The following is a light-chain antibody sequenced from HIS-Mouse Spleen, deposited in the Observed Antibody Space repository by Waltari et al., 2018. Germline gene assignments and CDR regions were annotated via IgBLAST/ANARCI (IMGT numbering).Light chain of an antibody. V-gene: IGKV1-5*03. CDR2: KAS. CDR3: QQYNSYSALT. CDR1: QSLSSW. J-gene: IGKJ4*01. Sequence: DIQMTQSPSTLSASVGDRVTITCRASQSLSSWLAWYQQKPGKAPKLLIYKASSLESGVPSRFSGSGSGTEFTLTISSLQPDDFATYYCQQYNSYSALTFGGGTKVEIK.